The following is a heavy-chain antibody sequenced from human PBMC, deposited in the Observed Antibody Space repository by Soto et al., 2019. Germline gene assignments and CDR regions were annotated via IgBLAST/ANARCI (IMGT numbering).Heavy chain of an antibody. Sequence: GGSLRLSCAASGFTFSSYWMSWVRQAPGKGLEWVANIKQDGSEKYYVDSVKGRFTISRDNAKNSLYLQMNSLRAEDTAVYYCARETIVVVPAAMADIWGQGTMVTVSS. CDR3: ARETIVVVPAAMADI. V-gene: IGHV3-7*01. CDR1: GFTFSSYW. J-gene: IGHJ3*02. D-gene: IGHD2-2*01. CDR2: IKQDGSEK.